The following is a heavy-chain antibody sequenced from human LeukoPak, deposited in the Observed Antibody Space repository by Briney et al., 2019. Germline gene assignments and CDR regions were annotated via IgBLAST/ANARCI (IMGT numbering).Heavy chain of an antibody. CDR3: ARDPTSGATNAFDI. V-gene: IGHV4-30-2*01. J-gene: IGHJ3*02. Sequence: PSETLSLTCNVSGGSISSGGYYWSWIRQPPGKGLEWIGYIYHSGSTYYNPSLKSRVTISVDRSKNQFSLKLSSVTAADTAVYYCARDPTSGATNAFDIWGQGTMVTVSS. CDR2: IYHSGST. CDR1: GGSISSGGYY. D-gene: IGHD1-26*01.